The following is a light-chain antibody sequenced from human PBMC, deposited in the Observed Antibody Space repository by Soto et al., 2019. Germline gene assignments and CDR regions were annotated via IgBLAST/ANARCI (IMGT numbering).Light chain of an antibody. V-gene: IGLV2-8*01. CDR2: EVS. Sequence: QSALTQPPSASGSPGQSVTISCTGNSSDVGGYNYVSWYQQHPGKAPKLMIYEVSKRPSGVPDRFSGSKSGNTASLTVSGLQAEDEADYYCSSYAGSNIVVFGGGTQHTVL. CDR3: SSYAGSNIVV. CDR1: SSDVGGYNY. J-gene: IGLJ2*01.